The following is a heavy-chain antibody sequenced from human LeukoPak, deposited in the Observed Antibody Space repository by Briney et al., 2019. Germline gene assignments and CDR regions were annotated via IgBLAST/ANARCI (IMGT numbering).Heavy chain of an antibody. CDR2: ISYDGSNK. CDR3: AKVFDWIYGMDV. J-gene: IGHJ6*02. CDR1: GFTFSSYG. Sequence: PGGSLRLSCAASGFTFSSYGMHWVRQAPGKGLEWVAVISYDGSNKYYADSVKGRFTISRDNSKNTLYLQMNSLRAEDTAVYYCAKVFDWIYGMDVWGQGTTVTVSS. D-gene: IGHD3-9*01. V-gene: IGHV3-30*18.